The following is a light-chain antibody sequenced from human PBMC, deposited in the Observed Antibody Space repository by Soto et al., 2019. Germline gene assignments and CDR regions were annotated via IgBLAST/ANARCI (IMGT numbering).Light chain of an antibody. CDR2: DVS. CDR3: SSYTSRSSYV. J-gene: IGLJ1*01. CDR1: SSDVGAYNS. V-gene: IGLV2-14*01. Sequence: QSVLTQPASVSGSPGQSIAISCTGTSSDVGAYNSVSWYQQYPGKAPKLMIHDVSNRPSGVSDRFSGSKSGNTASLTISGLQADDEADYYCSSYTSRSSYVFGSGTKVTVL.